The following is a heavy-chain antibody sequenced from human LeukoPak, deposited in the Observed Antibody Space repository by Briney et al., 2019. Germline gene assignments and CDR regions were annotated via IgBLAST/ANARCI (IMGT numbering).Heavy chain of an antibody. CDR3: ARTNREKYCTNGVCYKGLILGP. V-gene: IGHV1-2*02. D-gene: IGHD2-8*01. Sequence: GASVKVSCKASGYTFTGYYMHWVRQAPGQGLEWMGWINPNSGGTNYAQKFQGRVTMTRDTSISTAYMELSRLRSDDTAVYYRARTNREKYCTNGVCYKGLILGPWGQGTLVTVSS. J-gene: IGHJ5*02. CDR2: INPNSGGT. CDR1: GYTFTGYY.